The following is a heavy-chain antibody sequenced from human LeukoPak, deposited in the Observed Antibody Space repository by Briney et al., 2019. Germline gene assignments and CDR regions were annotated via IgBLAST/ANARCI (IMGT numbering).Heavy chain of an antibody. CDR2: INHSGST. Sequence: SETLSLTCAVYGGSFSGYYWSRIRQPPGKGLEWIGEINHSGSTNYNPSLKSRVTISVDTSKNQFSLKLSSVTAADTAVYYCARTLSHYDFWGGYYWFDPWGQGTLVTVSS. CDR1: GGSFSGYY. J-gene: IGHJ5*02. D-gene: IGHD3-3*01. V-gene: IGHV4-34*01. CDR3: ARTLSHYDFWGGYYWFDP.